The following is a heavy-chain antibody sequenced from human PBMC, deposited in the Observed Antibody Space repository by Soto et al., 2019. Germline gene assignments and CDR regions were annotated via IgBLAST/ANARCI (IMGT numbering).Heavy chain of an antibody. CDR1: GYTFTSYG. CDR3: GGVGAPLVGSSSRCYYYYGMDV. CDR2: ISAYNGNT. J-gene: IGHJ6*02. V-gene: IGHV1-18*01. Sequence: QVQLVQSGAEVKKPGASVKVSCKASGYTFTSYGISWVRQAPGQGLEWMGWISAYNGNTNYAQKLQGRVTMTTDTTTRTADMMVRRLRTDDTAVYYCGGVGAPLVGSSSRCYYYYGMDVWGQGTTVTVSS. D-gene: IGHD6-13*01.